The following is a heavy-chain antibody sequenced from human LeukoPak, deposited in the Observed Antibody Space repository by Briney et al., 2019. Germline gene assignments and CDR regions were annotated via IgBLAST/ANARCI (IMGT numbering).Heavy chain of an antibody. V-gene: IGHV4-59*01. CDR2: IYYSGST. J-gene: IGHJ4*02. CDR3: ARDRLYGSGTGNLPTDS. D-gene: IGHD3-10*01. Sequence: SETLSLTCTVSGGSISSYYWSWIRQPPGKGLEWIGYIYYSGSTNYNPSLKSRVTISVDTSKNQFSLKLSSVTAADTAVYYCARDRLYGSGTGNLPTDSWGQGTLVIVSS. CDR1: GGSISSYY.